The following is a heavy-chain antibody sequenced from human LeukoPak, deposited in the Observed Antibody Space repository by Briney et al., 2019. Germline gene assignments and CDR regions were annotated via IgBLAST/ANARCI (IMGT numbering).Heavy chain of an antibody. CDR3: AREKTPPYDILTGYHDY. D-gene: IGHD3-9*01. J-gene: IGHJ4*02. Sequence: GGSLRLSCAASGFTFSSYWMHWVRQAPGKGLVWVSRINSDGSSTSYADSVKGRFTISRDNAKNTLYLQMNSLRAEDTAVYYCAREKTPPYDILTGYHDYWGQGTLVTVSS. V-gene: IGHV3-74*01. CDR2: INSDGSST. CDR1: GFTFSSYW.